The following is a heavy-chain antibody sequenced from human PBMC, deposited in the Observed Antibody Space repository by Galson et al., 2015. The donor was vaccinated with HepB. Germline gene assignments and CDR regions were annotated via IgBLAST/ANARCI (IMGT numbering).Heavy chain of an antibody. D-gene: IGHD1-26*01. CDR2: IVGSATGT. Sequence: SLIPSCAASGLTFSSFAMSWVRQASGKGLVWVSMIVGSATGTQYADSAKGRFTISRDNSKNTLYLQMDSLRGEDTAVYYCAKNKGAGPHYNYCMDVWGKGTTVTVSS. CDR1: GLTFSSFA. V-gene: IGHV3-23*01. J-gene: IGHJ6*03. CDR3: AKNKGAGPHYNYCMDV.